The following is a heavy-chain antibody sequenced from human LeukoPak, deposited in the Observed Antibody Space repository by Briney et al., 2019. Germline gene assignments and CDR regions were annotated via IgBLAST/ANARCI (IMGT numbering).Heavy chain of an antibody. J-gene: IGHJ4*02. CDR2: ISGSGGST. Sequence: GGSLRLSCAASGFTFSSYAMSWVRQAPGKGLEWVSAISGSGGSTYYADSVKGRFTISRDNSKNTLYLQMNSLRAEDTAVYYCAKDLGYYGSGSYLDYWGQGTLVTVSS. D-gene: IGHD3-10*01. V-gene: IGHV3-23*01. CDR3: AKDLGYYGSGSYLDY. CDR1: GFTFSSYA.